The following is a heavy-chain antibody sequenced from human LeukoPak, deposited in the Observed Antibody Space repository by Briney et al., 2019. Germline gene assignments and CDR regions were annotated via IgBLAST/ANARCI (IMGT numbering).Heavy chain of an antibody. D-gene: IGHD6-19*01. Sequence: PGGSLRLSCATSGFTFSNYWMSWVRQAPGKGLEWVSSISSSSSYIYYADSVRGRFTISRDNAKNSLYLQMNSLRAEDTAVYYCARDMARIAVAGSGIDYWGQGTLVTVSS. CDR3: ARDMARIAVAGSGIDY. J-gene: IGHJ4*02. CDR2: ISSSSSYI. CDR1: GFTFSNYW. V-gene: IGHV3-21*01.